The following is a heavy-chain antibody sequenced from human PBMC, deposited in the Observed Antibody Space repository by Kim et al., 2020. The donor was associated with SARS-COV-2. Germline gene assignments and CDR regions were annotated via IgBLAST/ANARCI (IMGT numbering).Heavy chain of an antibody. V-gene: IGHV3-23*01. J-gene: IGHJ3*02. Sequence: DAGKGRFTISRDNSKNTLYLQMNSLRAEDTAVYYCAKTPLLWFSHDAFDIWGQGTMVTVSS. D-gene: IGHD3-10*01. CDR3: AKTPLLWFSHDAFDI.